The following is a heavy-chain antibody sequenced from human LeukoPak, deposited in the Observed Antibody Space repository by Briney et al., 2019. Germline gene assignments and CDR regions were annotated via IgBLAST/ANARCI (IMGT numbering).Heavy chain of an antibody. J-gene: IGHJ4*02. Sequence: ASVRVSCKASGYTFTGYYMHWVRQAPGQGLEWMGRINPNSGGTNYAQKLQGRVTMTTDTSTSTAYMELRSLRSDDTAVYYCARVSSAVAGTGFDYWGQGTLVTVSS. CDR1: GYTFTGYY. D-gene: IGHD6-19*01. CDR2: INPNSGGT. CDR3: ARVSSAVAGTGFDY. V-gene: IGHV1-2*06.